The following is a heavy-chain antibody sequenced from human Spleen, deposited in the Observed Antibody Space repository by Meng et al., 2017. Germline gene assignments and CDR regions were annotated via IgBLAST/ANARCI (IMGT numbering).Heavy chain of an antibody. J-gene: IGHJ5*02. CDR1: GFTFSDYY. Sequence: GESLKISCAASGFTFSDYYMSWIRQAPGKGLEWVSYISSSGSTIYYADSVKGRFTISRDNSKNTLYLQMNSLRAEDTAVYYCAKDWLVRFGELFNNWFDPWGQGTLVTVSS. CDR3: AKDWLVRFGELFNNWFDP. D-gene: IGHD3-10*01. V-gene: IGHV3-11*01. CDR2: ISSSGSTI.